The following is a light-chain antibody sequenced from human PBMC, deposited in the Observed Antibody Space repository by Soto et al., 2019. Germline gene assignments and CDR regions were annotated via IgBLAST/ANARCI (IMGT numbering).Light chain of an antibody. V-gene: IGLV2-14*03. CDR1: SSDVGGYKY. Sequence: SALTQPASVSGSPGQSITISCTGTSSDVGGYKYVSWYQQHPGKAPKLLIYDVTDRPSGVSNRFSGSTSGNTASLTISGLQAGDEADYYCSSYTSSTTLVFGTGTKLTVL. CDR2: DVT. CDR3: SSYTSSTTLV. J-gene: IGLJ1*01.